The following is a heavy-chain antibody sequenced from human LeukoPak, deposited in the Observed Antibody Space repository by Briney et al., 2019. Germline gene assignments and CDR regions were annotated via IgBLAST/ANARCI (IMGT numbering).Heavy chain of an antibody. CDR1: GGSISSGSYY. Sequence: SQTLSLTCTVSGGSISSGSYYWSWIRQPAGKGLEWIGRIYTSGSTNYNPSLKSRVTISVDTSKNQFSLKLSSVTAADTAVYYCARDFSGGGNFDYWGQGTLVTVSS. J-gene: IGHJ4*02. V-gene: IGHV4-61*02. D-gene: IGHD2-15*01. CDR3: ARDFSGGGNFDY. CDR2: IYTSGST.